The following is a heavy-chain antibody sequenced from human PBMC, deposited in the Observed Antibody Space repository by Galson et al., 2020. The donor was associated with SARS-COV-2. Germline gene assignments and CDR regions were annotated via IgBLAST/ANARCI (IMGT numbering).Heavy chain of an antibody. J-gene: IGHJ2*01. Sequence: SETLSLTCTVPSGSISSGDSYCSWIRQHTGKGLEWLGHTHYPGSTYYNPSLKSRLSISVDTSKNDCSLKLTSVTAADTAVYYCARGVVVSETNWYFDLWGRGTLVAVSS. CDR2: THYPGST. CDR3: ARGVVVSETNWYFDL. D-gene: IGHD2-21*01. V-gene: IGHV4-31*03. CDR1: SGSISSGDSY.